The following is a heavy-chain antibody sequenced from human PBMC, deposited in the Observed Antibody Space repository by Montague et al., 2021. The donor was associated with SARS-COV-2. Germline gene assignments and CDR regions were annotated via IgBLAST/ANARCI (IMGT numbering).Heavy chain of an antibody. Sequence: SETLSLTCTVSGGSISSSSYYWGWIRQPPGKGLEWIGSIYYSGSTYYKPSVKSRVTISVDTSKNQFSLKLSSVTAADTAVYYCARVGRQQLVRLSGMDVWGQGTTVTVS. CDR3: ARVGRQQLVRLSGMDV. V-gene: IGHV4-39*07. D-gene: IGHD6-13*01. CDR2: IYYSGST. CDR1: GGSISSSSYY. J-gene: IGHJ6*02.